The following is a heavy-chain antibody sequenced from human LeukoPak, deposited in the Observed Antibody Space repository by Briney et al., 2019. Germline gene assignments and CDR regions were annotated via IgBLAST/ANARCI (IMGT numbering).Heavy chain of an antibody. J-gene: IGHJ6*03. CDR1: GYSIGSGYY. CDR2: IYHSGST. CDR3: ARGGVVVPAAMPIYYYYYMDV. D-gene: IGHD2-2*01. V-gene: IGHV4-38-2*02. Sequence: SETLSLTCTVSGYSIGSGYYWGWIRQPPGKGLEWIGSIYHSGSTYYNPSLKSRVTISVDTSKNQFSLKLSSVTAADTAVYYCARGGVVVPAAMPIYYYYYMDVWGKGTTVTISS.